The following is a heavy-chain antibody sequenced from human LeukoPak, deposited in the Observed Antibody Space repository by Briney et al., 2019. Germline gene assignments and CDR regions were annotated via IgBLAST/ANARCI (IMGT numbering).Heavy chain of an antibody. CDR1: GGSFSGYL. D-gene: IGHD3-22*01. Sequence: NPSETLSLTCTVSGGSFSGYLWSWIRQPPGKGLEWIGEINYNGEKTNYNPSLKSRVTISVDTSKNQFSLKLSSVTAADTAVYYCARGRWHMIVVARAFDIWGQGTMVTVSS. J-gene: IGHJ3*02. CDR3: ARGRWHMIVVARAFDI. V-gene: IGHV4-34*01. CDR2: INYNGEKT.